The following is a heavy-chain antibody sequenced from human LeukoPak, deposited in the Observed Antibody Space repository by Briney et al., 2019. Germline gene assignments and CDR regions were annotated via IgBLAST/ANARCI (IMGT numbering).Heavy chain of an antibody. CDR3: ARSGTVTTWNY. V-gene: IGHV4-31*03. D-gene: IGHD4-17*01. CDR2: ISYSGTT. Sequence: PSQTLSLTCTVSGGSISSGGYYWSWIRQHPGKGLEWIGCISYSGTTYYYPSLTSRVAISVDTSKNQFSLKLSSVTAADTAVYYCARSGTVTTWNYWGQGILVTVSS. CDR1: GGSISSGGYY. J-gene: IGHJ4*02.